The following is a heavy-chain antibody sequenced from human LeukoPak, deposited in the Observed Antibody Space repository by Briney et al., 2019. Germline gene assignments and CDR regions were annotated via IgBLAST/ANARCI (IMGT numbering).Heavy chain of an antibody. V-gene: IGHV3-30*18. D-gene: IGHD4-17*01. Sequence: PGGSLRLSCAASGFSFISYGMHWVRQAPGKGLEWVGDISDDGRNKKYADSVKGRFTISRDNSKDTLYLQINSLRDEDTAVYYCAKRHSDYGDYVTYFDYWGQGTLVTVSS. CDR2: ISDDGRNK. CDR1: GFSFISYG. J-gene: IGHJ4*02. CDR3: AKRHSDYGDYVTYFDY.